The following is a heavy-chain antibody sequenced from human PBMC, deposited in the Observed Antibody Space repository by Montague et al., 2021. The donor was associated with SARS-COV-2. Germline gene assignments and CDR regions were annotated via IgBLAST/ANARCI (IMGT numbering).Heavy chain of an antibody. CDR2: TYYSGSA. Sequence: SETLSLTCTVSGASINAYYWTWIRQPPGKGLKYIGFTYYSGSANYNPSLKSRVTISVDKSKNQFSLTLTSATAADTAMYYCAGLAPERHCSVATCSPHWGQGILVTVPS. J-gene: IGHJ4*02. CDR3: AGLAPERHCSVATCSPH. D-gene: IGHD2-2*01. V-gene: IGHV4-59*01. CDR1: GASINAYY.